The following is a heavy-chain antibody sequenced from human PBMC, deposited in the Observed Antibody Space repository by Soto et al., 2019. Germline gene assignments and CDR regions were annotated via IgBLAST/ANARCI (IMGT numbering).Heavy chain of an antibody. Sequence: GGSLRLSCAASGFTFSSYAMNWVRQAPGKGLEWVALISHDGINKYYADSVRGRFTISRDSSTNTLYLQMNSLGAADTAVYYCGRCTSTSCHLGSDYWGQGTLVTVSS. CDR2: ISHDGINK. J-gene: IGHJ4*02. D-gene: IGHD2-2*01. CDR1: GFTFSSYA. CDR3: GRCTSTSCHLGSDY. V-gene: IGHV3-30-3*01.